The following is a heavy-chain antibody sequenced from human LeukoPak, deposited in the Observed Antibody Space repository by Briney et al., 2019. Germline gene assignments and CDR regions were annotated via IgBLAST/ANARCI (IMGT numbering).Heavy chain of an antibody. D-gene: IGHD3-22*01. Sequence: ASVKVSCKASGYTFTGYYMHWVRQAPGQGLEWMGWINPNSGGTNYAQKFQGRVTMTRDTSISTAYMELSRLRSDDTAVYYCATTPYYYDSSGYYIPSQAFDIWGQGTMVTVSS. CDR1: GYTFTGYY. V-gene: IGHV1-2*02. CDR3: ATTPYYYDSSGYYIPSQAFDI. CDR2: INPNSGGT. J-gene: IGHJ3*02.